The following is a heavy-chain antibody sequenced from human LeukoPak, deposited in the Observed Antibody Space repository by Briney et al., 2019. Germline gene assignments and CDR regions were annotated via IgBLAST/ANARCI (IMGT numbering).Heavy chain of an antibody. CDR1: GFTFSTYW. D-gene: IGHD2-2*01. J-gene: IGHJ4*02. Sequence: GGSLRLSCAASGFTFSTYWMSWVRQAPGKGLEWVANIKQDGSDKFYVDSVKGRFTISRDNAKNSMYLQMNSLRAEDTAVYYCARVLPVASREHWGQGPLVTLPS. CDR3: ARVLPVASREH. CDR2: IKQDGSDK. V-gene: IGHV3-7*01.